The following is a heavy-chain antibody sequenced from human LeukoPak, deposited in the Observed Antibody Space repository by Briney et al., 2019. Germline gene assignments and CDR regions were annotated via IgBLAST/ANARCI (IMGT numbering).Heavy chain of an antibody. CDR2: ISGSGGST. Sequence: GGSLRLSCAASGFTFSNFGMGWVRQAPGKGLECVSPISGSGGSTSYADFVKGRFTISRDNSKNTLYLQMNSLRPEDTAVYYCARGKDTGRQYKFDHWGQGILVTVAS. CDR1: GFTFSNFG. CDR3: ARGKDTGRQYKFDH. D-gene: IGHD5-18*01. J-gene: IGHJ4*02. V-gene: IGHV3-23*01.